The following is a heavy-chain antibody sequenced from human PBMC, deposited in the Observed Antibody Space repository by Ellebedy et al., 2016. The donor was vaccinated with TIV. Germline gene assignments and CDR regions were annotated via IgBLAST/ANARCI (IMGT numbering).Heavy chain of an antibody. CDR3: ARRDYYYYGSGSYSRSNWFDP. CDR2: INHSGST. V-gene: IGHV4-34*01. D-gene: IGHD3-10*01. J-gene: IGHJ5*02. Sequence: SETLSLXXAVYGGSFSGYYWSWIRQPPGKGLEWIGEINHSGSTNYNPSLKSRVTISVDTSKNQFSLKLSSVTAADTAVYYCARRDYYYYGSGSYSRSNWFDPWGQGTLVTVFS. CDR1: GGSFSGYY.